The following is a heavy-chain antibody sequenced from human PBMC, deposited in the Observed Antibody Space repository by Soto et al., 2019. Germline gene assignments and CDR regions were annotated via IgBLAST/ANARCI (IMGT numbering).Heavy chain of an antibody. V-gene: IGHV3-9*01. CDR2: ISWNSGSI. CDR1: GFTFDDYA. Sequence: SGGSLRLSCAASGFTFDDYAMHWVRQAPGKGLEWVSGISWNSGSIGYADSVKGRFTISRDNAKNSLYLQMNSLRAEDTALYYCAKDMGQWLVMNWFDPWGQGTPVTVSS. J-gene: IGHJ5*02. CDR3: AKDMGQWLVMNWFDP. D-gene: IGHD6-19*01.